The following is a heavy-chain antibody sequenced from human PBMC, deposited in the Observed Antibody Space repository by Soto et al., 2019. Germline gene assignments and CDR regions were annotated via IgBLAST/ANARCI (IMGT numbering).Heavy chain of an antibody. D-gene: IGHD1-26*01. Sequence: QPGGSLRLSCAASGFTFSSYWMNWVRQAPGKGLEWVANIKQDGSEKYYVDSVKGRFTISRDNAKNSLYLQMNSLRAEDTAVYYCASPYSGSYDLFDYWGQGTLVTVSS. V-gene: IGHV3-7*03. CDR2: IKQDGSEK. J-gene: IGHJ4*02. CDR1: GFTFSSYW. CDR3: ASPYSGSYDLFDY.